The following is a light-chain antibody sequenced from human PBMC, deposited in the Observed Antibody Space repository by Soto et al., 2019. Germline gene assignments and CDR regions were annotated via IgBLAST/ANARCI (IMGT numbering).Light chain of an antibody. CDR2: EVN. CDR3: SSFTGSNNLV. CDR1: SSDVGGYNY. V-gene: IGLV2-8*01. J-gene: IGLJ3*02. Sequence: QSVLTQPPSASGSPGQSVTLSCTGTSSDVGGYNYVSWYQQHPGKAPKLMIYEVNKRPSGVPDRFSGSKSGNTASLTVSGLQAEDEADYYCSSFTGSNNLVFGGGTKVTVL.